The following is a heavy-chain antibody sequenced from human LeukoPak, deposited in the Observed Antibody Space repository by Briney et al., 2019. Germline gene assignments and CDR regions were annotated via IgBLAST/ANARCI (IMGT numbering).Heavy chain of an antibody. Sequence: GASVKVSCKTSGYTFADYFIHWVRQAPGQGLEWMGRINANSGVTEYQQKFQGRVTMTRDTSVSTAYAEVNLLISDDTAIYYCARDVSSTPNWEFDYWGQGTLVTVSS. CDR2: INANSGVT. D-gene: IGHD1-26*01. CDR1: GYTFADYF. CDR3: ARDVSSTPNWEFDY. V-gene: IGHV1-2*06. J-gene: IGHJ4*02.